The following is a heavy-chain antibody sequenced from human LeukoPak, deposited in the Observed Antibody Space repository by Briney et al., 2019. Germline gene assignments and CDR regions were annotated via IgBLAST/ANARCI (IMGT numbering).Heavy chain of an antibody. D-gene: IGHD1-26*01. Sequence: GGSLRLSCVASGVTLSNYAMSWARQAPGKGLEWVSGISSSGSGGNTYYADSVKGRFTISRDSSRNTLFLHMNTLRAEDTAIYYCAKDRMVGASYWYFDLWGRGTLVTVSS. CDR3: AKDRMVGASYWYFDL. J-gene: IGHJ2*01. CDR2: ISSSGSGGNT. CDR1: GVTLSNYA. V-gene: IGHV3-23*01.